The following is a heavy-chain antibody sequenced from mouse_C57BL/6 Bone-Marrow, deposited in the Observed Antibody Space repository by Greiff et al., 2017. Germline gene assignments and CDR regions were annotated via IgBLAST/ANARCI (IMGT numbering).Heavy chain of an antibody. Sequence: EVQLVESGGDLGKEGGSLKMSWEGEGGKGRGGGGGGGGGSPDKGLEWVATISSVGSYTYYPDSVKGRFTISRDNAKNTLYLQMRSLKSEDTAMYYCARHAVLRSYFDYWGQGTTLTVSS. CDR1: GGKGRGGG. CDR2: ISSVGSYT. CDR3: ARHAVLRSYFDY. J-gene: IGHJ2*01. D-gene: IGHD1-1*01. V-gene: IGHV5-6*01.